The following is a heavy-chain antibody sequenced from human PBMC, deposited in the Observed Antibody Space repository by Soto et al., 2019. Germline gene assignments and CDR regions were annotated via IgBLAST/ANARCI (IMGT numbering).Heavy chain of an antibody. J-gene: IGHJ5*02. D-gene: IGHD2-15*01. Sequence: GASVKVSCKASGYTFTSYDINWVRQATGQGLGWMGWMNPNSGNTGYAQKFQGRVTMTRNTSISTAYMELSSLRSEDTAVYYCARGRIRSDWFDPWGQGTLVTVSS. CDR3: ARGRIRSDWFDP. CDR2: MNPNSGNT. V-gene: IGHV1-8*01. CDR1: GYTFTSYD.